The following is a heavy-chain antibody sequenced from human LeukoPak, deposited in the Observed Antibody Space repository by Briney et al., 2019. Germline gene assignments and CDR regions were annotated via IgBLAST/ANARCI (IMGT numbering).Heavy chain of an antibody. CDR1: GGSISSGSYY. CDR2: IDTSGST. CDR3: ARQAITFGGVIVNFDY. V-gene: IGHV4-61*02. J-gene: IGHJ4*02. Sequence: SETLSLTCTVSGGSISSGSYYWSWIRQPAGKGLEWIGRIDTSGSTYYNPSLKSRVTISVDTSKNQFSLKLSSVTAADTAVYYCARQAITFGGVIVNFDYWGQGTLVTVSS. D-gene: IGHD3-16*02.